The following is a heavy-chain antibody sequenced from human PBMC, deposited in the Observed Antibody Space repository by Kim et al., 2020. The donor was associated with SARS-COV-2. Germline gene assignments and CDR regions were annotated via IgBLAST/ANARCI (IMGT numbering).Heavy chain of an antibody. CDR1: GFTFSSYA. D-gene: IGHD6-13*01. V-gene: IGHV3-23*01. CDR3: AKDPRVGWAAADTYFDY. Sequence: GGSLRLSCAASGFTFSSYAMSWVRQAPGKGLEWVSAISGSGGSTYYADSVKGRFTISRDNSKNTLYLQMNSLRAEDTAVYYCAKDPRVGWAAADTYFDYWSQGTLVTVAS. J-gene: IGHJ4*02. CDR2: ISGSGGST.